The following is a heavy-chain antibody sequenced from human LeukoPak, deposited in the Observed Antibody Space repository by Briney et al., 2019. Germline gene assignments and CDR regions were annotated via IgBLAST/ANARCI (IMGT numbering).Heavy chain of an antibody. Sequence: GGSLRLSCAASGFTFSNYAMSWVRQAPAKGLEWVSALSSSGGSTYYADSVKGRFTISRDNSKNTLYLQMNSLRAEDAAVYYCAKAETTYFDYWGQGTLVTVSS. CDR1: GFTFSNYA. CDR3: AKAETTYFDY. D-gene: IGHD1-1*01. J-gene: IGHJ4*02. V-gene: IGHV3-23*01. CDR2: LSSSGGST.